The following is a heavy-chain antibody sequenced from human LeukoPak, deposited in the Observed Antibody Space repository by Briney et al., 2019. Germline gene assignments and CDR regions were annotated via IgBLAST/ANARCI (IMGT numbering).Heavy chain of an antibody. CDR3: ARQAAAGPKFDC. CDR1: GYTFSSYA. D-gene: IGHD6-13*01. Sequence: ASVKVSCKATGYTFSSYAIHWARQAPGQRLEWMGWISTVNGNTKYSQKFQDRVTITRDTSASTAYVDLSSLTSEDTAVYYCARQAAAGPKFDCWGQGTLVTVSS. CDR2: ISTVNGNT. J-gene: IGHJ4*02. V-gene: IGHV1-3*04.